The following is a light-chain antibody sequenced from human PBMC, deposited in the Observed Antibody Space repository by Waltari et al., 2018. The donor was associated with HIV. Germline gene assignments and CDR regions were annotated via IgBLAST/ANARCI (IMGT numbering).Light chain of an antibody. V-gene: IGLV2-18*02. CDR1: SSDVGNYNR. J-gene: IGLJ2*01. Sequence: QSALTQPPSVSGSPGQSVTISCTGTSSDVGNYNRVSWYQQPPGSAPKLMIYEVSNRPSGVPRRFSGSKSGNTSSLTISGLQAEDGADYYCSSYTSSNTFVVFGGGTKLTVL. CDR2: EVS. CDR3: SSYTSSNTFVV.